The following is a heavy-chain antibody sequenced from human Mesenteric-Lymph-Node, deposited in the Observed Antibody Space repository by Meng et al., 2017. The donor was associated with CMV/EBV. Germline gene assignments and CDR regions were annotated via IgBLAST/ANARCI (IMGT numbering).Heavy chain of an antibody. CDR1: SNSAA. CDR3: ARDLYYYDSSGYSYFDY. V-gene: IGHV6-1*01. Sequence: SNSAAWNWIRQSPSRGLEWLGRTYYRSKWYNDYAVSVKSRITINPDTSKNQFSLQLNSVTPEDTAVYYCARDLYYYDSSGYSYFDYWGQGTLVTVSS. CDR2: TYYRSKWYN. J-gene: IGHJ4*02. D-gene: IGHD3-22*01.